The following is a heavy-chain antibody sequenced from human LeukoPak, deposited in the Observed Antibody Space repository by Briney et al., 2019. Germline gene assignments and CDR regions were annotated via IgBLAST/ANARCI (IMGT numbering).Heavy chain of an antibody. V-gene: IGHV3-23*01. CDR1: GFTFSSYA. CDR2: ISGSGVNT. J-gene: IGHJ4*02. CDR3: AKSFGPVIAAAGTGAD. Sequence: GGSLRLSCAASGFTFSSYAMDWVRQAPGKGLEWVSVISGSGVNTYYADPVTGRFTISRDNSKNTLYLQMNSLRAEDTAVYYCAKSFGPVIAAAGTGADWGQGILVTVSS. D-gene: IGHD6-13*01.